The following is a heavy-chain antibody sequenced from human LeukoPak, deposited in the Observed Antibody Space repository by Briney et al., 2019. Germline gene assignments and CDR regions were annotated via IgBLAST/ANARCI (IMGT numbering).Heavy chain of an antibody. Sequence: PGGSLRLSCAASGFIFTDYGMHWVRQAPGKGLEGLTFIRYDGSDKYYADSVKGRFTISRDNSKNTLYLQMNSLTSEDTAVYYCAKEGTASNPIDLDHWGQGILVTVSS. J-gene: IGHJ4*02. V-gene: IGHV3-30*02. CDR1: GFIFTDYG. CDR2: IRYDGSDK. CDR3: AKEGTASNPIDLDH. D-gene: IGHD1/OR15-1a*01.